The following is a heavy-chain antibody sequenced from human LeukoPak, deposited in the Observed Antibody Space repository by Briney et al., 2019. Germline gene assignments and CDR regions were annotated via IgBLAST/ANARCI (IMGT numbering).Heavy chain of an antibody. J-gene: IGHJ6*03. CDR3: ARDTTDGSGSYHPTTGYYMDV. CDR1: GFTFDDYG. D-gene: IGHD3-10*01. V-gene: IGHV3-20*04. CDR2: INWNGGST. Sequence: PGGSLRLSCAASGFTFDDYGMSWVRQAPGKGLEWVSGINWNGGSTGYADSVKGRFTISRDNAKNSLYLQMNSLRAEDTALYYCARDTTDGSGSYHPTTGYYMDVWGKGTTVNVSS.